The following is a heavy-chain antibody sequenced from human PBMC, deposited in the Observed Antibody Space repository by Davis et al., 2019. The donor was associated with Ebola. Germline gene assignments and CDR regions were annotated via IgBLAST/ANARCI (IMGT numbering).Heavy chain of an antibody. CDR1: GFTFSSYA. CDR2: ISTNGETT. V-gene: IGHV3-64D*06. D-gene: IGHD2-15*01. J-gene: IGHJ4*02. Sequence: GESLKISCSASGFTFSSYAMHWVRQAPGKGLESVSRISTNGETTYYADSVKGRFTISRDNSKGTLYLQMRSLRTDDPAFYYCVKDRFTVVVVQGGFDYWGRGTQVTVSS. CDR3: VKDRFTVVVVQGGFDY.